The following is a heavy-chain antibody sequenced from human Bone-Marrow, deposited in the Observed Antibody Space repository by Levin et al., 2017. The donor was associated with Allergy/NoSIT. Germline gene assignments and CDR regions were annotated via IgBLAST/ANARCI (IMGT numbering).Heavy chain of an antibody. J-gene: IGHJ4*02. V-gene: IGHV3-74*01. CDR1: GFTFNDYW. CDR3: ARDGLSAFYNFLSGYSGDEGYFDY. Sequence: PGGSLRLSCEASGFTFNDYWMHWVRQIPGKGLVWVSTIKSDGSRTNYADSVKGRFTISRDKAKNTLYLEMNSLRVEDTAVYYCARDGLSAFYNFLSGYSGDEGYFDYWGQGTLVTVSS. CDR2: IKSDGSRT. D-gene: IGHD3-3*01.